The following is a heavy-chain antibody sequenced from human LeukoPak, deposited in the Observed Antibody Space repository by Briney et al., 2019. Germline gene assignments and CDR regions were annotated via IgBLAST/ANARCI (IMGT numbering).Heavy chain of an antibody. D-gene: IGHD2-2*01. CDR1: GFTFSSSA. CDR3: ARESAVSLDY. J-gene: IGHJ4*02. CDR2: ISSNGDNI. V-gene: IGHV3-21*01. Sequence: GGSLRLSCAASGFTFSSSAMNWVRQAPGKGLEWVSSISSNGDNIYYADSLKGRFTISRDNAKNSLYLQMDSLTAEDTAVYYCARESAVSLDYWGQGTLVTVSS.